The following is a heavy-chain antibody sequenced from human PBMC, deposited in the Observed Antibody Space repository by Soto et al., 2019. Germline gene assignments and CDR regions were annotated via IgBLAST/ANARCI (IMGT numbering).Heavy chain of an antibody. CDR2: IIPIFGTA. D-gene: IGHD1-1*01. CDR1: GGTFSNDA. CDR3: AIDGMETIVAGRDF. V-gene: IGHV1-69*13. J-gene: IGHJ6*02. Sequence: EASVKVSCKTSGGTFSNDAISWVRQAPGQGLEWMGGIIPIFGTAHYAQKFQDRVKLTADESTGTAYMELSSLRSEDTGVYYCAIDGMETIVAGRDFWGQGTKVTVSS.